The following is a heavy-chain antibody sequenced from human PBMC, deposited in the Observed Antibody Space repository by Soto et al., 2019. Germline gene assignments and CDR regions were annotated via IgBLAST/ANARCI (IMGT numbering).Heavy chain of an antibody. Sequence: QVQLVQSGAEVKKPGASVKVSCKASGYTFTSYYMHWVRQAPGQGLEWMGIINPSGGSTSYAQKFQGRXXMXRXXSTSTVYMELSSLRSEDTAVYYCARAGGAVAPFAYWGQGTLVTVSS. J-gene: IGHJ4*02. V-gene: IGHV1-46*01. CDR2: INPSGGST. D-gene: IGHD6-19*01. CDR1: GYTFTSYY. CDR3: ARAGGAVAPFAY.